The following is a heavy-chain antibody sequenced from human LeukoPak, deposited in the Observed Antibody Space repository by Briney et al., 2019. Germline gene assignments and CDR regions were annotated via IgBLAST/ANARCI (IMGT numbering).Heavy chain of an antibody. CDR1: GGTFSSYA. Sequence: SVKVSCKAPGGTFSSYAISWVRQAPGQGLEWMGRIIPIFGTANYAQKFQGRVTITTDESTSTAYMELSSLRSEDTAVYYCARVRSSKASSFDYWGQGTLVTVSS. V-gene: IGHV1-69*05. J-gene: IGHJ4*02. CDR2: IIPIFGTA. CDR3: ARVRSSKASSFDY. D-gene: IGHD4-11*01.